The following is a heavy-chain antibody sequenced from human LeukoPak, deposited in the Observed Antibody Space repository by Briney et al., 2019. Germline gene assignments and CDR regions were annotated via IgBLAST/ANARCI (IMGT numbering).Heavy chain of an antibody. J-gene: IGHJ5*02. CDR2: INHSGST. CDR1: GGSFSGYY. V-gene: IGHV4-34*01. Sequence: PSETLSLTCAVYGGSFSGYYWSWIRQPPGKGLEWIGEINHSGSTNYNPSLKSRVTISVDTSKNQFSLKLSSVTAADTAVYYCARIPGYYDSSGHPWGRGTLVTVSS. CDR3: ARIPGYYDSSGHP. D-gene: IGHD3-22*01.